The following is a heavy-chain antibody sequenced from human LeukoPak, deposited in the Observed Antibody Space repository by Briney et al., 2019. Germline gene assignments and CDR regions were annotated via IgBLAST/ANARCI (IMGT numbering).Heavy chain of an antibody. CDR2: INTYNGNT. J-gene: IGHJ4*02. Sequence: ASVKVSCKASGYTFTSYGISWVRQAPEQGLEWVGWINTYNGNTNYAQKLQGRVTTTTDTSTSTAYMELRSLRSDDTAVYYCARVNNYHTLSSFDYWGQGTLVIVSS. D-gene: IGHD3-9*01. V-gene: IGHV1-18*01. CDR1: GYTFTSYG. CDR3: ARVNNYHTLSSFDY.